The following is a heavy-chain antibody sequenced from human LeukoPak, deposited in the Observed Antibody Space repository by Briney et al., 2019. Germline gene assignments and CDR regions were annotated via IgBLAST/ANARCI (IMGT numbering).Heavy chain of an antibody. J-gene: IGHJ4*02. D-gene: IGHD3-10*01. CDR1: GGSISSGGYY. Sequence: KPSETLSLTCTVSGGSISSGGYYWSWIRQHPRKGLEWIGHIYYSGSTYYNPSLKSRVTLSVDTSKNQFSLKLSSGTAADTAVYYCARAPLVRGVTHFDYWGQGTLVTVSS. V-gene: IGHV4-31*03. CDR3: ARAPLVRGVTHFDY. CDR2: IYYSGST.